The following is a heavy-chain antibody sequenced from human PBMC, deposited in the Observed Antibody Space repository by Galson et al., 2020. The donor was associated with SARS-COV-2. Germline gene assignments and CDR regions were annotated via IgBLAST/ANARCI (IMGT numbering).Heavy chain of an antibody. J-gene: IGHJ4*02. Sequence: GGSLRLSCVASGFTFSSYAMHWVRQAPGKGLEWVAVISYAASNKYYADSVKGRFTISRDNSKNTLYLQMNSLRAEDTAVYYCARDSSGWSLVYWGQGTLVTVSS. V-gene: IGHV3-30-3*01. CDR3: ARDSSGWSLVY. CDR1: GFTFSSYA. CDR2: ISYAASNK. D-gene: IGHD6-19*01.